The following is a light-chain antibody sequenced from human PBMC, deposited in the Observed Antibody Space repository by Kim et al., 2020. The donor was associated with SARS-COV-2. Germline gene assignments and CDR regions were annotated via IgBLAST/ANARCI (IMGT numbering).Light chain of an antibody. J-gene: IGKJ1*01. Sequence: ASGGDRVTITCRASQNISGYFSSYQQKPGKAPNLLLYGASILQSGLPSRFSSSGSETDFTLTISSLHPEDVATYYCQHGYSTLCTFGHGTKVDIK. V-gene: IGKV1-39*01. CDR3: QHGYSTLCT. CDR2: GAS. CDR1: QNISGY.